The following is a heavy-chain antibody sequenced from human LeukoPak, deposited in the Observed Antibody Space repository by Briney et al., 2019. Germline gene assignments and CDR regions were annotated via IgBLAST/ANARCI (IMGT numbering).Heavy chain of an antibody. D-gene: IGHD2-15*01. CDR1: GGTFSSYA. CDR2: IIPILGIA. CDR3: ARASGGSATTYTLDY. V-gene: IGHV1-69*04. J-gene: IGHJ4*02. Sequence: ASVKVSCKASGGTFSSYAISWVRQAPGQGLEWMGRIIPILGIANYAQKFQGRVTITADKSTSTAHMELSSLRSEDTAVYYCARASGGSATTYTLDYWGQGTLVTVSS.